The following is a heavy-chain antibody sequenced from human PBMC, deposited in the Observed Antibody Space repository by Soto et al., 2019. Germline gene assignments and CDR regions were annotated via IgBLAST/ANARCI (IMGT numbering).Heavy chain of an antibody. V-gene: IGHV1-46*01. J-gene: IGHJ4*02. CDR1: GNTFTNYY. D-gene: IGHD2-21*02. Sequence: ASVKVSCKASGNTFTNYYIHWVRQAPGQGLEWMGTINPSGGHTTYSQNFLGRVTMTRDTSTSTLYMELTSLTSDDTAVYYCARGGLVFVVTAAFDFWGQGTLVTVSS. CDR3: ARGGLVFVVTAAFDF. CDR2: INPSGGHT.